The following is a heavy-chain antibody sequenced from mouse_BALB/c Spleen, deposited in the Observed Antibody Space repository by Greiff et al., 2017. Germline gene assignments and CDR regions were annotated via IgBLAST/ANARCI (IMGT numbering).Heavy chain of an antibody. J-gene: IGHJ3*01. CDR2: INPGSGGT. CDR1: GYAFTNYL. D-gene: IGHD3-3*01. V-gene: IGHV1-54*01. Sequence: QVQLQQSGAELVRPGTSVKVSCKASGYAFTNYLIEWVKQRPGQGLEWIGVINPGSGGTNYNEKFKGKATLTADKSSSTAYMQLSSLTSDDSAVYLCARGGTGFAYWGQGTLVTVSA. CDR3: ARGGTGFAY.